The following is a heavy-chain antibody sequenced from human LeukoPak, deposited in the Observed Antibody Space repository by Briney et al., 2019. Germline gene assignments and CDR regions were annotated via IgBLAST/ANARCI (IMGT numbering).Heavy chain of an antibody. CDR3: ARAFGSGGSWYFDY. V-gene: IGHV4-34*01. CDR2: INHSGST. D-gene: IGHD2-15*01. J-gene: IGHJ4*02. Sequence: SETLSLTCAVYGGSFSGYYWSWIRQPPGKGLEWIGEINHSGSTNYNPSLKSRVTISVDTSKNQFSLKLSSVTAADTAVYYCARAFGSGGSWYFDYWGQGTLVTVSS. CDR1: GGSFSGYY.